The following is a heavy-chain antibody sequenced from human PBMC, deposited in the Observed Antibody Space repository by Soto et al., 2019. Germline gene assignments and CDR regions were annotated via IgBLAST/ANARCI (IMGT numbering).Heavy chain of an antibody. CDR1: GFSFSSYS. J-gene: IGHJ4*02. Sequence: EVQLVESGGGLVKPGGSLRLSCAASGFSFSSYSMNWVRQAPGKGLEWVSYISSSSSYMDSIESVKGRFTISRDNAKNSLYLQMNSLRAEDTAIYYCARESCSGASCYFLGFWGQGTLVTVSS. CDR2: ISSSSSYM. V-gene: IGHV3-21*02. D-gene: IGHD2-15*01. CDR3: ARESCSGASCYFLGF.